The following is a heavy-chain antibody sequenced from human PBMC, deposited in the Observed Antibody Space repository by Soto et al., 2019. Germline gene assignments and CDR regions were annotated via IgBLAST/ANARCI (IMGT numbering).Heavy chain of an antibody. V-gene: IGHV4-39*01. J-gene: IGHJ4*02. Sequence: QLQLQESGPGLVKPSETLSLTCTVSGGSISSSSYYWGWIRQPPGKGLEWIGSIYYSGSTYYNPSLKSPVTISVDTSKNQFSLKLSSVTAADTALYYCAAPYSSGWSIDYWGQGTLVTVSS. CDR2: IYYSGST. CDR1: GGSISSSSYY. CDR3: AAPYSSGWSIDY. D-gene: IGHD6-19*01.